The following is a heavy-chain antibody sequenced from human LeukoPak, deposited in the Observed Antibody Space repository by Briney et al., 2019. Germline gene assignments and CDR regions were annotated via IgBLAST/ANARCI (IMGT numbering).Heavy chain of an antibody. CDR2: ISLDGSTE. CDR3: MRDYMGWFDP. D-gene: IGHD3-10*01. V-gene: IGHV3-30-3*01. CDR1: GFSLSNFQ. Sequence: PGRSLRLSCVASGFSLSNFQMYWVRQAPGKGLEWVSIISLDGSTEFYADSVKGRFTISRDTASNTMHQEMNNLRIEDTAVYYCMRDYMGWFDPWGQGSLVTVSS. J-gene: IGHJ5*02.